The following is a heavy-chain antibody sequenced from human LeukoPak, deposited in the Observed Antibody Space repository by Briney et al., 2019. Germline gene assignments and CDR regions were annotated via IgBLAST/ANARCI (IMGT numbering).Heavy chain of an antibody. Sequence: GASVKVSCKTSGYTLTSFGISWVRQAPGQGLEWMGWISGPNANTHYAQKFQGRVIMTRDTSTSTAYMELRSLRSDDTAVYYCARDPYDIMTGSYTFFDYWGQGTLVIVSS. V-gene: IGHV1-18*01. D-gene: IGHD3-9*01. J-gene: IGHJ4*02. CDR1: GYTLTSFG. CDR3: ARDPYDIMTGSYTFFDY. CDR2: ISGPNANT.